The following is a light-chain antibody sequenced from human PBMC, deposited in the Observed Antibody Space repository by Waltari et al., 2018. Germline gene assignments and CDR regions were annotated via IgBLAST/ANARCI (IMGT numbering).Light chain of an antibody. CDR3: QQLNSYPRT. CDR2: AAS. J-gene: IGKJ1*01. V-gene: IGKV1-9*01. Sequence: DIQLTKSPSFLSASVGDRVTSTCRASQGISSYLAWYQQKPGKAPKLLIYAASTLQSGVPSRFSGSGSGTEFTLTISSLQPEDFATYYCQQLNSYPRTFGQGTKVEIK. CDR1: QGISSY.